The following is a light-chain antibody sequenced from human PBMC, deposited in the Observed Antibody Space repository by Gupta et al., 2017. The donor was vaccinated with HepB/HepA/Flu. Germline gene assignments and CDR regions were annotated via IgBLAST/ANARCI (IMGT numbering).Light chain of an antibody. CDR2: DVS. V-gene: IGKV3-11*01. CDR1: QSVSSN. J-gene: IGKJ5*01. Sequence: EIVLTQSPATLSLSPGERATLSCRASQSVSSNLAWYQHKPGQAPRLLIYDVSNRATGIPAKFSGSGSGTDFTLTISSLEPEDFAVYYCQQRSNWPTTFGQGTRLEIK. CDR3: QQRSNWPTT.